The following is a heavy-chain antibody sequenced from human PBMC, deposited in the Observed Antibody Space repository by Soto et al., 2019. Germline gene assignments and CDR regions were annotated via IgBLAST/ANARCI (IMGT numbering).Heavy chain of an antibody. CDR2: MDPNSGNT. J-gene: IGHJ5*01. V-gene: IGHV1-8*02. CDR1: GYTFNNYD. CDR3: TRAYGAETFDF. Sequence: ASVKVSCKASGYTFNNYDIHWVRQAPGHGLEWMGWMDPNSGNTGYAQNFRGRVTMTQNTAIGTAYMELSSLRSDDTATYYCTRAYGAETFDFWGQGTRVTVSS. D-gene: IGHD3-10*01.